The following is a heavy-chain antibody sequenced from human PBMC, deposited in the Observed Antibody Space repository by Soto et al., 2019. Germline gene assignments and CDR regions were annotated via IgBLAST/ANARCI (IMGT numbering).Heavy chain of an antibody. V-gene: IGHV1-69*13. J-gene: IGHJ4*02. CDR1: GGTFSSYA. Sequence: GASVKVSCKASGGTFSSYAISWVRQAPGQGLEWMGGIIPIFGTANYAQKFQGRVTITADESTSTAYMELSSLRSEDTAVYYCARASKERESYYDFDYCGQGTLVTVSS. D-gene: IGHD3-22*01. CDR2: IIPIFGTA. CDR3: ARASKERESYYDFDY.